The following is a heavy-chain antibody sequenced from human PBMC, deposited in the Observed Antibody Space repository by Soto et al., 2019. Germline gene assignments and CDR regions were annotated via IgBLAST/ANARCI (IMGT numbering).Heavy chain of an antibody. CDR2: IIPILGMA. CDR1: GGTFSSYT. V-gene: IGHV1-69*02. Sequence: QVQLVQSGAEVKKPGSSVKVSCKASGGTFSSYTISWVRQAPGQGLEWMGRIIPILGMAHYAQKVQGRVTITADKSTSTAYRQLSSLRSEDTAVYYCARKHGQLAAQGAFDIWGQGTMVTVSS. J-gene: IGHJ3*02. D-gene: IGHD6-6*01. CDR3: ARKHGQLAAQGAFDI.